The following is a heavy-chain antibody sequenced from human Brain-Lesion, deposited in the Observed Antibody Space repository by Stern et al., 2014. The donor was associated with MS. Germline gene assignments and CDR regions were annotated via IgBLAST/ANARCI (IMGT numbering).Heavy chain of an antibody. D-gene: IGHD1-26*01. CDR2: FDPEDGEA. CDR1: GYTLTELS. CDR3: ATLSPGAGGNYYRHFDY. V-gene: IGHV1-24*01. Sequence: QVQLVESGAEVKKPGASVTVSCKVSGYTLTELSMHWVRQAPRNGLEWMGGFDPEDGEAIYAQKFQGRVTMTEDTSTDTAYMELSSLRSEDTAVYYCATLSPGAGGNYYRHFDYWGQGTLVTVSS. J-gene: IGHJ4*02.